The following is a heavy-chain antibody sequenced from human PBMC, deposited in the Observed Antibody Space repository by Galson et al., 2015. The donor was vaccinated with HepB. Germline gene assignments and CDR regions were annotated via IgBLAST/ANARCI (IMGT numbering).Heavy chain of an antibody. Sequence: SLRLSCAASGFTFSSYSMNWVRQAPGKGLERASSISSSSSYIYYADSVKGRFTISRDNAKNSLYLQMNSLRAEDTAVYYCARALGGGSDLDYWGQGTLVTVSS. CDR1: GFTFSSYS. J-gene: IGHJ4*02. V-gene: IGHV3-21*03. CDR2: ISSSSSYI. CDR3: ARALGGGSDLDY. D-gene: IGHD3-10*01.